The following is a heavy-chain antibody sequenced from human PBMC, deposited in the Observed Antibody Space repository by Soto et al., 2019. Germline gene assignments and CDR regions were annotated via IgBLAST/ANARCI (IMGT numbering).Heavy chain of an antibody. CDR2: VHYSGSV. Sequence: QVQLQQAGPGLVKPSQTLSLTCTVSGGSISFDHYHWTWIRQPPVKGLEWIGYVHYSGSVLYNPSLQSRVSISVDTSNIQFSLKLSSVTAADTSVYFCAREDDGGDRDYYGLDVWGQGTTVTVSS. CDR1: GGSISFDHYH. D-gene: IGHD2-21*02. CDR3: AREDDGGDRDYYGLDV. J-gene: IGHJ6*02. V-gene: IGHV4-30-4*01.